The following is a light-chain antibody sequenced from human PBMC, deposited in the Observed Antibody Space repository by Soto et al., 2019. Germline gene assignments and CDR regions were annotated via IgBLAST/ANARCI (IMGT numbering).Light chain of an antibody. Sequence: SYELTQTPSVSVAPGQTARITCWGDNIGANSVHWYHQKPGQAPILGVYDDIDRPSGIPERFSGSNSGNTAALTITRVEGGDEADYYCQVWHSSRGVFGGGTKLTVL. V-gene: IGLV3-21*02. CDR3: QVWHSSRGV. CDR1: NIGANS. J-gene: IGLJ2*01. CDR2: DDI.